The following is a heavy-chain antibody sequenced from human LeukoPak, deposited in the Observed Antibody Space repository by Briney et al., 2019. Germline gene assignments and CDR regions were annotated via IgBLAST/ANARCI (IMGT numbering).Heavy chain of an antibody. CDR1: GGSFSDYY. Sequence: PSETLSLTCAVYGGSFSDYYWSWIRQPPGKGLEWIGEIDHRESTTYNPSLKSRVTISVDTSKNQFSLKLSSVTAADTAVYYCASRMYYYYGMDVWGQGTTVIVSS. J-gene: IGHJ6*02. CDR2: IDHREST. V-gene: IGHV4-34*01. CDR3: ASRMYYYYGMDV.